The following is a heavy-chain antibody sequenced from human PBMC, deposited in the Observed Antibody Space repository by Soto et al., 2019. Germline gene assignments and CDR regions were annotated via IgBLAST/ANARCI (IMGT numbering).Heavy chain of an antibody. CDR1: GGSISSGDYY. CDR3: ARVPFYDSSGRSYYFDY. V-gene: IGHV4-30-4*01. D-gene: IGHD3-22*01. CDR2: VYYSGST. Sequence: SETLSLTCTVSGGSISSGDYYWSWIRQPPGKGLECIGYVYYSGSTYYNPSLKSRVTISVDTSKNQFSLKLSSVTAADTAVYYCARVPFYDSSGRSYYFDYWGQGTLVTVSS. J-gene: IGHJ4*02.